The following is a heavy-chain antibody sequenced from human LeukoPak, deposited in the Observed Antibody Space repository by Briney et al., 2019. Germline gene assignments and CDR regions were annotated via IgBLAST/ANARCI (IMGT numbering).Heavy chain of an antibody. J-gene: IGHJ4*02. CDR1: GGSFSGYY. D-gene: IGHD3-3*01. V-gene: IGHV4-34*01. CDR3: ARGGRYYDFWSGYPAAIDY. Sequence: PSETMSLTCAVYGGSFSGYYWSWIRQPPGKGLEWDGEINHSGSTNYNPSLKSRVTISVDTSKNQFSLKLSSVTAADTAVYYCARGGRYYDFWSGYPAAIDYWGQGTLVTVSS. CDR2: INHSGST.